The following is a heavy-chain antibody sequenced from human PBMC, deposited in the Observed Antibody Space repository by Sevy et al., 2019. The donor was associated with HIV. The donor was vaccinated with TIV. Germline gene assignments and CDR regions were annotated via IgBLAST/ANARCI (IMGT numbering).Heavy chain of an antibody. CDR2: ISGSGGSGDKT. Sequence: GGSLRLSCAASGFTFSNYAMNWVRQAPGKGLEWVSGISGSGGSGDKTNYADSVKGRFTIPRDDSKNSLYLQLNSLKAADTAIYYCARKYDSSGYFDYWGQGTLVTVSS. J-gene: IGHJ4*02. CDR3: ARKYDSSGYFDY. D-gene: IGHD3-22*01. V-gene: IGHV3-23*01. CDR1: GFTFSNYA.